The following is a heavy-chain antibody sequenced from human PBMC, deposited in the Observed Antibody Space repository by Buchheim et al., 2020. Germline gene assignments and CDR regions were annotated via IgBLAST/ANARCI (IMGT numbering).Heavy chain of an antibody. Sequence: EVQLVESGGSLVQPGGSLRLSCAASGFTFNSFWMHWVRQVPGKGLLWVSRINTDETITTYADSVKGRFTISRDNAKNTLYLQMNSLRAEDTAVYYCAREIGSNWFYPWGQGTL. CDR2: INTDETIT. V-gene: IGHV3-74*03. CDR1: GFTFNSFW. J-gene: IGHJ5*02. D-gene: IGHD2/OR15-2a*01. CDR3: AREIGSNWFYP.